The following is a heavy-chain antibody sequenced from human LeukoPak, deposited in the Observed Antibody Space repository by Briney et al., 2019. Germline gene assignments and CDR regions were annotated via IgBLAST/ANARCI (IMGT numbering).Heavy chain of an antibody. J-gene: IGHJ6*03. CDR2: IYSDNT. CDR1: GFTVSSNS. D-gene: IGHD1-26*01. Sequence: GGSLRLSCTVSGFTVSSNSMSWVRQAPGKGLEWVSFIYSDNTHYSDSVKGRFTISRDNSKNTLYLQMNSLRAEDTAVYYCARVVVGASMVVYYYMDVWGKGTTVTVSS. CDR3: ARVVVGASMVVYYYMDV. V-gene: IGHV3-53*01.